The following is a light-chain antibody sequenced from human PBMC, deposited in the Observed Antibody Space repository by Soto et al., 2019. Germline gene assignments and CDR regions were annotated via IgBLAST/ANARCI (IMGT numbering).Light chain of an antibody. CDR2: DVS. Sequence: QSALTQPASVSGSPGQSITMSCTGTSSDVGGYNYVSWYQQHPGKAPKLMIYDVSIRPSGVSNRFSGSKSGNTASLTISGLQAEDEADYYCSSYTSSSTLKVFGGGTKLTVL. J-gene: IGLJ2*01. CDR3: SSYTSSSTLKV. V-gene: IGLV2-14*03. CDR1: SSDVGGYNY.